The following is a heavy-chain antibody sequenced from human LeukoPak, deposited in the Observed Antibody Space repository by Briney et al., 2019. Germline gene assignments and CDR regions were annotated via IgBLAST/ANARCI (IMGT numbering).Heavy chain of an antibody. D-gene: IGHD3-16*01. Sequence: GGSLRLSCAASGFTFDDYAMHWVRQAPGKGLEWVSGINWNGGSTGYADSVKGRFTISRDNSKNTLYLQMNSLRAEDTAVYYCAKRGGMYPAYYFDYWGQGTLVTVSS. CDR1: GFTFDDYA. J-gene: IGHJ4*02. V-gene: IGHV3-20*04. CDR3: AKRGGMYPAYYFDY. CDR2: INWNGGST.